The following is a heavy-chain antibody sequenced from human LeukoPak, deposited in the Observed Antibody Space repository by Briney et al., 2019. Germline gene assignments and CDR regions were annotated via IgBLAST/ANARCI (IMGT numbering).Heavy chain of an antibody. D-gene: IGHD3-3*01. CDR2: INTNTGNP. V-gene: IGHV7-4-1*02. Sequence: GASVKVSCKASGYTFTSYAMSWVRQAPGQGLEFMGWINTNTGNPTYAQGFTGRFVFSLDTSVSTAYLQISSLKAEDTAVYYCARDQGRFSLWGQGTLVTVSS. CDR1: GYTFTSYA. J-gene: IGHJ4*02. CDR3: ARDQGRFSL.